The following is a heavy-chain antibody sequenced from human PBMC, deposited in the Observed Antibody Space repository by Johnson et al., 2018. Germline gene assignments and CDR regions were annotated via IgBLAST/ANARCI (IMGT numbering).Heavy chain of an antibody. CDR3: AKVQGDGRDFYSYGMDV. J-gene: IGHJ6*02. D-gene: IGHD3-10*01. CDR1: GDSINSDY. Sequence: QVQLVESGPGLVKSSETLSLTCTVSGDSINSDYWSWIRQPPGRGLEWIGYLYNSGSTRYNPSLNTRVTISVDKSKKQFSLNLRSVTAADTAVYYCAKVQGDGRDFYSYGMDVWGQGTTVTVSS. V-gene: IGHV4-59*01. CDR2: LYNSGST.